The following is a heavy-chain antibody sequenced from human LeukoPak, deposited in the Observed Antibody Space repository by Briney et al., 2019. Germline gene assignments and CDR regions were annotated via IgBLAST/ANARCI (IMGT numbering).Heavy chain of an antibody. Sequence: GGSLRLSCAASGLIFSNYAMHWVRQAPGKGLEWVAVISYDGSYKYYADSVKGRFTISRDKSKNTLYLQMDSLRAEDTAVYYCARGAQDTVATIGYFDYWGQGTLVTVSS. CDR1: GLIFSNYA. CDR3: ARGAQDTVATIGYFDY. V-gene: IGHV3-30*04. J-gene: IGHJ4*02. CDR2: ISYDGSYK. D-gene: IGHD5-12*01.